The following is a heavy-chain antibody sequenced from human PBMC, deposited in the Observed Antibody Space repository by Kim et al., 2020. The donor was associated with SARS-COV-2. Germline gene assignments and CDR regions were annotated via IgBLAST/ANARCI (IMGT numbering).Heavy chain of an antibody. V-gene: IGHV4-59*01. CDR1: GGSISSYY. CDR2: IYYSGST. CDR3: ARCATPTDPDY. J-gene: IGHJ4*02. Sequence: SETLSLTCTVSGGSISSYYWSWIRQPPGKGLEWIGYIYYSGSTNYNPSLKSRVTISVDTSKNQFSLKLSSVTAADTAVYYCARCATPTDPDYWGQGTLVTVSS. D-gene: IGHD1-26*01.